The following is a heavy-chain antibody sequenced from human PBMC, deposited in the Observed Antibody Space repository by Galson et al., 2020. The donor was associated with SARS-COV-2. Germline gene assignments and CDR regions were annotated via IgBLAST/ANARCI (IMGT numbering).Heavy chain of an antibody. CDR2: MNPNSGNT. D-gene: IGHD3-22*01. V-gene: IGHV1-8*01. CDR1: GYTFTSYD. J-gene: IGHJ6*02. CDR3: ARGFPITMIVEGGMDV. Sequence: ASVKVSCKASGYTFTSYDINWVRQATGQGLEWMGWMNPNSGNTGYAQKFQGRVTMTRNTSISTAYMELSSLRSEDTAVYYCARGFPITMIVEGGMDVWGQGTTVTVSS.